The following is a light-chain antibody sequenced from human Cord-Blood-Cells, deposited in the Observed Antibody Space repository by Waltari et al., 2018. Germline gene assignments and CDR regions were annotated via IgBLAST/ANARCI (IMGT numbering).Light chain of an antibody. V-gene: IGKV1-39*01. CDR3: QQSYSTPYT. J-gene: IGKJ2*01. Sequence: DIQMTQSPSSLPASVGDRVIITCRASQSISSYLHWYQQKPGKAPKLLIYAASSLQSVVPSRFSGSGSGTDFTLTISSLQPEDFATYYCQQSYSTPYTFGQGTKLEIK. CDR2: AAS. CDR1: QSISSY.